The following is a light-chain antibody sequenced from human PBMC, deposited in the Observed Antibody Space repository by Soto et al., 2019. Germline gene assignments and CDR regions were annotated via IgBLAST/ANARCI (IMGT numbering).Light chain of an antibody. J-gene: IGLJ1*01. CDR1: SSDVGAYNY. CDR3: SSYAGSVYV. Sequence: QSALTQPPSASGSPGQSVSISCTRTSSDVGAYNYVSWYQQHPGKAPKLMIYDVSKRPSGVPDRFSGSKSGNTASLTVSGLQAEDEADYYCSSYAGSVYVFGTGTEVTVL. CDR2: DVS. V-gene: IGLV2-8*01.